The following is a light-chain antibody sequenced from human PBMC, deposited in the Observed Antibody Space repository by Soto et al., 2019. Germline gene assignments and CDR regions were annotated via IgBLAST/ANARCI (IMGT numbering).Light chain of an antibody. CDR1: QSVSSN. J-gene: IGKJ5*01. CDR2: GAF. Sequence: PCDTAILSCRASQSVSSNLAWYQQKPGQPPRLLIYGAFNRAAGIPARFSGSGSGTDFTLTISSLEPEDSAVYYCQQRNIWPPVTFGQGTRLEIK. CDR3: QQRNIWPPVT. V-gene: IGKV3-11*01.